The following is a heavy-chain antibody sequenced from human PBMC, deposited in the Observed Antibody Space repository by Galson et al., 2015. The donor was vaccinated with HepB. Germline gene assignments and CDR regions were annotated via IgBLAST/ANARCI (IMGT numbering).Heavy chain of an antibody. CDR1: GYTFTNNW. V-gene: IGHV5-10-1*01. J-gene: IGHJ4*02. CDR2: INPSDSET. D-gene: IGHD6-19*01. Sequence: QSGAEVKKPGESLRISCKASGYTFTNNWITWVRQVPGKGLEWMGRINPSDSETHYSPSFQGHVTFSRDQSTTTVYLQWSSLKATDTAMYYCTRGRGWCDYWGQGTLVTVSS. CDR3: TRGRGWCDY.